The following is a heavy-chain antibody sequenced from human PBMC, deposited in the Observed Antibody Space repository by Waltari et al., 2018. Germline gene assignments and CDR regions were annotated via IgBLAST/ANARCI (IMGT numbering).Heavy chain of an antibody. J-gene: IGHJ4*02. V-gene: IGHV4-59*01. D-gene: IGHD3-3*01. CDR3: ARGDGNYDFWSGYSGYFDY. CDR2: IYYSGST. Sequence: QVQLQESGPGLVKPSETLSLTCTVSGGSISSYYWSWIRQPPGKGLEWIGYIYYSGSTKSNPSLKSRVTISGDTSKNQFSLKLSSVTAADTAVYYCARGDGNYDFWSGYSGYFDYWGQGTLVTVSS. CDR1: GGSISSYY.